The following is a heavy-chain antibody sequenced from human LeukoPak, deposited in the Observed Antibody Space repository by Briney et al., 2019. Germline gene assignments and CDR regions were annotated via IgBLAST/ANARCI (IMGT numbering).Heavy chain of an antibody. CDR2: IYYSGST. D-gene: IGHD3-22*01. J-gene: IGHJ4*02. CDR1: GGSISSNY. CDR3: ARRAYGSGYYYFDY. V-gene: IGHV4-59*01. Sequence: PSETLSLTCTVSGGSISSNYWSWIRQPPGEGLEWIGYIYYSGSTIYNPSLKSRVTISVDTSKNQFSLKLSSVTAADTAVYYCARRAYGSGYYYFDYWGQGTLVTVSS.